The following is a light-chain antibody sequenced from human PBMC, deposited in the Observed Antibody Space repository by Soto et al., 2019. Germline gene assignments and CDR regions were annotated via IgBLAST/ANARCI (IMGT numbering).Light chain of an antibody. V-gene: IGLV2-14*01. J-gene: IGLJ1*01. CDR2: EVS. CDR1: SSDVGGYNY. CDR3: SSYISSSTLDYV. Sequence: QSALTQPASVSGSPGQSITISCTGTSSDVGGYNYVSWYQQHPGKAPKLMIYEVSNRPSGVSNRFSGSKSGNTASLTISGLQAEDEADYYCSSYISSSTLDYVFGTGTKVTVL.